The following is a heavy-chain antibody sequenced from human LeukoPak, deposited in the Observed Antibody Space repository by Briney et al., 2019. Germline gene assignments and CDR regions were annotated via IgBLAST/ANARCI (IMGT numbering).Heavy chain of an antibody. CDR3: ARGATEYYYDGSDFAEDGLDI. CDR2: ISSSGSTI. V-gene: IGHV3-11*04. Sequence: PGGSLRLSCAASGFTFSDYYMSWIRQAPGKGLEWVSYISSSGSTIYYADSVKGRFTISRDNSKNTLYVQMNSLRAEDTAVYYCARGATEYYYDGSDFAEDGLDIWGQGTMVTVSS. J-gene: IGHJ3*02. CDR1: GFTFSDYY. D-gene: IGHD3-22*01.